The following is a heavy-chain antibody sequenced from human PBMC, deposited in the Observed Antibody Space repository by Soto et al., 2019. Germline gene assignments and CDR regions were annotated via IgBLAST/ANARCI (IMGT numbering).Heavy chain of an antibody. CDR1: GYTFTSYD. J-gene: IGHJ6*03. D-gene: IGHD2-15*01. V-gene: IGHV1-8*01. Sequence: ASVKVSCKASGYTFTSYDINWVRQATGQGLEWMGWMNPNSGNTGYAQKFQGRVTMTRNTSISTAYMELSSLRSEDTAVYYCARGDKGHYYMDVWGKGTTVTVSS. CDR2: MNPNSGNT. CDR3: ARGDKGHYYMDV.